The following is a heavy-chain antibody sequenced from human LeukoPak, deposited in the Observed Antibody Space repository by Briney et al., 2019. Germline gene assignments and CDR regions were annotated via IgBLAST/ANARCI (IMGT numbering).Heavy chain of an antibody. CDR1: GFTFSSYT. J-gene: IGHJ4*02. Sequence: GGSLRLSCAASGFTFSSYTMNWVRQAPGKGLEWVSIISSGNSYIHYADSVKGRFTISRDNAKNSLYLQMNSLRAEDTAVYYCARDRLDYYDSSFYFDYWGQGTLVTVSS. CDR2: ISSGNSYI. V-gene: IGHV3-21*04. CDR3: ARDRLDYYDSSFYFDY. D-gene: IGHD3-22*01.